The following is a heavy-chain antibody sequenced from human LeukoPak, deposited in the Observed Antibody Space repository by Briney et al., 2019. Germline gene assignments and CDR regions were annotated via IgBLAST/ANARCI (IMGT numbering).Heavy chain of an antibody. J-gene: IGHJ4*02. CDR3: TSEKDCSVGSCYG. Sequence: GGSLRLSCAASGFTFSSYAIHWVRQAPGKGLEWVAVISYDGSNKYYADSVKGRFTISRDNSKNTLYLQMNSLGTEDTGVYYCTSEKDCSVGSCYGWGQGTLVTVSS. V-gene: IGHV3-30-3*01. CDR1: GFTFSSYA. D-gene: IGHD2-15*01. CDR2: ISYDGSNK.